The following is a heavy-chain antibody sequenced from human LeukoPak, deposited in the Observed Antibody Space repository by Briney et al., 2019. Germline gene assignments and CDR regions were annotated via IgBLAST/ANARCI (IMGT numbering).Heavy chain of an antibody. V-gene: IGHV3-23*01. CDR3: ARPVTNWRGGSYYFQH. J-gene: IGHJ1*01. CDR1: GFTFSSYA. Sequence: GGSLRLSCAASGFTFSSYAMSWVRQAPGKGLEWVSAISGSGGSTYYADSVKGRFTISRDNAKNSLYLQMNSLRAEDTAVYYCARPVTNWRGGSYYFQHWGQGTLVTVSS. D-gene: IGHD1-26*01. CDR2: ISGSGGST.